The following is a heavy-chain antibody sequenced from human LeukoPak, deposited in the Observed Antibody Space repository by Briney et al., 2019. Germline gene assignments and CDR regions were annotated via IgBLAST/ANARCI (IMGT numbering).Heavy chain of an antibody. Sequence: GASVKVSCKASGYTFTGYYMHWVRQAPGQGLEWMGWINPNSGGTNYAQKFQGRVTTTRDTSISTAYMELSRLRSDDTAVYYCARILILTGTNWFDPWGQGTLVTVSS. J-gene: IGHJ5*02. CDR1: GYTFTGYY. CDR2: INPNSGGT. CDR3: ARILILTGTNWFDP. V-gene: IGHV1-2*02. D-gene: IGHD3-9*01.